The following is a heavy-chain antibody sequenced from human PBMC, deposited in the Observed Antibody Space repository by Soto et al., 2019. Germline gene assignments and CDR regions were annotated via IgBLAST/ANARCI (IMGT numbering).Heavy chain of an antibody. CDR3: ARIIVDGRFLTLGTYYFDY. D-gene: IGHD3-3*01. J-gene: IGHJ4*02. CDR2: IYPGDSDT. Sequence: PGESLKISCKGSGYSFTSYWIGWVRQMPGKGLEWMGIIYPGDSDTRYSPSFQGQVTISADKSISTAYLQWSSLKASDTAMYYCARIIVDGRFLTLGTYYFDYWGQGTLVTVYS. CDR1: GYSFTSYW. V-gene: IGHV5-51*01.